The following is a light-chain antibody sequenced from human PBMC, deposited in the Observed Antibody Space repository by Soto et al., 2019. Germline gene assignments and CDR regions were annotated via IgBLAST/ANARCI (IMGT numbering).Light chain of an antibody. V-gene: IGKV3-15*01. CDR1: QSVSSN. CDR2: GAS. Sequence: EIVMTQSPATLSVSPGERATLSFRASQSVSSNLAWYQQKPGQAPRLLIYGASTRATGIPDRFSGSGSGTEFTLSISSLQSEDFATYYCLQHNSYPRTFGQGTRLEI. J-gene: IGKJ5*01. CDR3: LQHNSYPRT.